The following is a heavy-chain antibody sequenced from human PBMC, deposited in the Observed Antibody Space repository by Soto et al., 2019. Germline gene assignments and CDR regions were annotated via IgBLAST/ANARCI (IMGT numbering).Heavy chain of an antibody. Sequence: QVQLVESGGGVVQPGRSLRLSCAASGFTFSSYGMHWVRQAPGKGLEWVAVIWYDGSNKYYADSVKGRFTISRDNSKNTLYLQMNSLRAEDTAVYYCARDGRTVTTDEVPNYYGMDVWGQGTTVTVSS. D-gene: IGHD4-17*01. CDR1: GFTFSSYG. CDR2: IWYDGSNK. CDR3: ARDGRTVTTDEVPNYYGMDV. J-gene: IGHJ6*02. V-gene: IGHV3-33*01.